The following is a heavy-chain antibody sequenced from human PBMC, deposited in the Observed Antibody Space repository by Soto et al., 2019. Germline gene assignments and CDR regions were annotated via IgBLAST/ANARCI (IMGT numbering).Heavy chain of an antibody. CDR1: GASVTSGLYY. J-gene: IGHJ5*02. Sequence: QVQLQESGPGLVKPSETLSLTCSVSGASVTSGLYYWTWIRQPPGRRLEWIGFIYDGGGSNYSPSLRGRVTMSIDSSTTQFSLRLASVTAADTAVYYCARADGREFDYDDVWGTRGDWFDPWGQGTLVTVSS. CDR3: ARADGREFDYDDVWGTRGDWFDP. CDR2: IYDGGGS. D-gene: IGHD3-16*01. V-gene: IGHV4-61*01.